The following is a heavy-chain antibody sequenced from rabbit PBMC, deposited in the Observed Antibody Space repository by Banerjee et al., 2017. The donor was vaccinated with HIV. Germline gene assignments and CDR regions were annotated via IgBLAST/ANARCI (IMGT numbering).Heavy chain of an antibody. V-gene: IGHV1S45*01. D-gene: IGHD6-1*01. CDR2: IYAGGSGST. J-gene: IGHJ4*01. CDR1: GFSFSNNYW. Sequence: QEQLVESGGGLVQPEGSLTLTCTASGFSFSNNYWICWVRQAPGKGLEWIGCIYAGGSGSTYYASWAKGRFTISKTSSTTVTLQMNSLTAADTATYFCARDVPGSDGYTNLWGPGTLVTVS. CDR3: ARDVPGSDGYTNL.